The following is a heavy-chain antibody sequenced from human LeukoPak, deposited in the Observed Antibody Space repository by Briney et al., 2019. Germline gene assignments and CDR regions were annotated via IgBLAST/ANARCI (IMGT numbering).Heavy chain of an antibody. CDR2: ISSSCSTI. CDR1: GFTFSDYY. Sequence: GSLRLSCAASGFTFSDYYMSWIRQAPGKGLEWVSYISSSCSTIYYADSVKGRFTISRDNAKNSLYLQMNSLRAEDTAVYYCARDWEDIVVVPAAIAGVNWFDPWGQGTLVTVSS. V-gene: IGHV3-11*04. CDR3: ARDWEDIVVVPAAIAGVNWFDP. J-gene: IGHJ5*02. D-gene: IGHD2-2*01.